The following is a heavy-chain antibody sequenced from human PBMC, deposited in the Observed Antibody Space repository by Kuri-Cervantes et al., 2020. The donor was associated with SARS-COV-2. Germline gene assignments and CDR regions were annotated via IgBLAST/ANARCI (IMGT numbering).Heavy chain of an antibody. CDR2: IYSGGST. Sequence: GESLKISCAASGFTVSSNYMSWVRQAPGKGLEWVSVIYSGGSTYYADSVKGRFTISRDNSKNTLYLQMNSLRAEDTAVYYCAKASLVGYYYYYMDVWGKGTTITVSS. V-gene: IGHV3-53*01. CDR1: GFTVSSNY. D-gene: IGHD1-26*01. CDR3: AKASLVGYYYYYMDV. J-gene: IGHJ6*03.